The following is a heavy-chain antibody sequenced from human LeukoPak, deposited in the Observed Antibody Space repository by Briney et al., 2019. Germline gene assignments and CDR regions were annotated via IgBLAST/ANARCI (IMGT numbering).Heavy chain of an antibody. Sequence: GASVKVSCKVSGYTLIELSMHWVRQAPGKGLEWMGGFDPEDGETIYAQKFQGRVTMTEDTSTDTAYMELSSLRSEDTAVYYCATEGRRYSGYGGVGYWGQGTLVTVSS. CDR2: FDPEDGET. D-gene: IGHD5-12*01. CDR1: GYTLIELS. CDR3: ATEGRRYSGYGGVGY. J-gene: IGHJ4*02. V-gene: IGHV1-24*01.